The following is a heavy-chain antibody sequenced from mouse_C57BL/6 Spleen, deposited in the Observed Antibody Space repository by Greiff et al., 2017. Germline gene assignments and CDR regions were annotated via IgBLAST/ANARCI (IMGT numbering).Heavy chain of an antibody. CDR3: ARGEGAYGNYAY. CDR2: IYPGSGST. V-gene: IGHV1-55*01. D-gene: IGHD2-1*01. Sequence: VQLQQPGAELVKPGASVKMSCKASGYTFTSYWITWVKQRPGQGLEWIGDIYPGSGSTNYNEKFKGKATLTVDTSSSTAYMQLRSLTSEDSAVYYCARGEGAYGNYAYWGQGTLVTVSA. J-gene: IGHJ3*01. CDR1: GYTFTSYW.